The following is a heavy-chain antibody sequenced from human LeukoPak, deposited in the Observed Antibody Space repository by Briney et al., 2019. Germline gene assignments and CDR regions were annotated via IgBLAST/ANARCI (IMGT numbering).Heavy chain of an antibody. CDR3: AKAVGNSLGAFDI. Sequence: GGSLRLSCAASGFTFSSYWMSWVRQAPGKGLEWVANIKQDGSEKYYADSVKGRFTISRDNSKNTLYLQMNSLRAEDTAVYYCAKAVGNSLGAFDIWGQGTMVTVSS. CDR2: IKQDGSEK. CDR1: GFTFSSYW. J-gene: IGHJ3*02. V-gene: IGHV3-7*01. D-gene: IGHD1-7*01.